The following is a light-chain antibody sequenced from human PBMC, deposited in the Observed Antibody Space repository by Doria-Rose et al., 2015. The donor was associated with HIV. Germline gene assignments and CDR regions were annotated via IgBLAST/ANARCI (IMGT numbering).Light chain of an antibody. V-gene: IGKV4-1*01. CDR1: QSVLYSSNNKNN. Sequence: DIRVTQSPDSLAVSLGERATINCKSSQSVLYSSNNKNNLAWYQQKPGQPPKLLIYWASTRESGVPDRSSGSGSGTEFTLTISSLQAEDVAVYYCQQYDSAPWTFGQGTKVEV. J-gene: IGKJ1*01. CDR2: WAS. CDR3: QQYDSAPWT.